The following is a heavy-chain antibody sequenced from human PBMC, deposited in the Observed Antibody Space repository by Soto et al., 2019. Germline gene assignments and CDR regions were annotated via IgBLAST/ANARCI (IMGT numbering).Heavy chain of an antibody. D-gene: IGHD3-22*01. V-gene: IGHV3-21*01. CDR2: ISSSSSYI. CDR3: ARVDEGITMIVVAHKGI. Sequence: EVQLVESGGGLVKPGGSLRLSCAASGFTFSSYSMNWVRQAPGKGLEWVSSISSSSSYIYYADSVKGRFTISRDNAKNSLYLQMNSLRAEDTAVYYCARVDEGITMIVVAHKGIWGQGTMVTVSS. J-gene: IGHJ3*02. CDR1: GFTFSSYS.